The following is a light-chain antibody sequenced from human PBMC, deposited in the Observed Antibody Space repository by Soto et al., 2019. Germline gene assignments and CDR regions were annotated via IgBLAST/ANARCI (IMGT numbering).Light chain of an antibody. J-gene: IGLJ3*02. CDR1: SGHSIYA. Sequence: QLVLTQSPSASASLGASVKLTCTLTSGHSIYAIAWHQQQPEQGPRFLMKLNNDGSHTKGDGIPDRFSGSSSGAEWSLTISSLQSEDEADYYCQTWATGPWVFGGGTKVTVL. CDR2: LNNDGSH. CDR3: QTWATGPWV. V-gene: IGLV4-69*01.